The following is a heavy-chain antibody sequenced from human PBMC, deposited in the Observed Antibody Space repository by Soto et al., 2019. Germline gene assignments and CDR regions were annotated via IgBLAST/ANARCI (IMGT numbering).Heavy chain of an antibody. V-gene: IGHV3-30*18. CDR1: GFTFGTYG. CDR3: AEDPGYYDLLTGYYRHTFDI. CDR2: ISDDGNNK. J-gene: IGHJ3*02. Sequence: GGSLRLSCAASGFTFGTYGMHWVRQAPGKGLEWVAMISDDGNNKYYENSVKGRFTISRDNSKNTLFLQMNSLRAEDTAVYYCAEDPGYYDLLTGYYRHTFDIWGQGTMVTVSS. D-gene: IGHD3-9*01.